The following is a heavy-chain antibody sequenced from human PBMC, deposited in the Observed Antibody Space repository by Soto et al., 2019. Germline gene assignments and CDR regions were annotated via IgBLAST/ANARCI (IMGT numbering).Heavy chain of an antibody. CDR3: ARMETFGSLNWFDP. V-gene: IGHV1-8*01. J-gene: IGHJ5*02. CDR2: MNPGSGDT. D-gene: IGHD3-16*01. CDR1: GYIFTNND. Sequence: VSCNASGYIFTNNDVSSVRHATGQGLEWMGWMNPGSGDTGYAQKFQGRVTMTRDISIATAYMGLSSLRSDDTAIYYCARMETFGSLNWFDPWGQGTLVTVSS.